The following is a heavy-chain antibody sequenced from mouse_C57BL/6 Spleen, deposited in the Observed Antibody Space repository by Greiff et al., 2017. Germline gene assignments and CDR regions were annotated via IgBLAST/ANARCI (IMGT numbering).Heavy chain of an antibody. D-gene: IGHD1-1*01. CDR3: ARRPYYCGSSYDWYFDV. CDR2: IYWDDDK. J-gene: IGHJ1*03. CDR1: GFSLSTSGMG. Sequence: QVTLKESGPGILQSSQTLSLTCSFSGFSLSTSGMGVSWIRQPSGKGLEWLAHIYWDDDKHYNPSLKSRLTISKDTSRNQVFLKLTSVDTADTATYYCARRPYYCGSSYDWYFDVWGTGTTVTVSS. V-gene: IGHV8-12*01.